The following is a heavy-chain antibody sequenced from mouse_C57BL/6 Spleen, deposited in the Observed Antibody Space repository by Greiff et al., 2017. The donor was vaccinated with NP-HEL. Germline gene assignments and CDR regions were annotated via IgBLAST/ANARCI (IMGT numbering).Heavy chain of an antibody. J-gene: IGHJ3*01. V-gene: IGHV1-15*01. Sequence: VQLQQSGAELVRPGASVTLSCKASGYTFTDYEMHWVKQTPVHGLEWIGAIDPETGGTAYNQKFKGKAILTADKSSSTAYMELRSLTSEDSAVYYCTRDTTVVGAYWGQGTLVTVSA. D-gene: IGHD1-1*01. CDR2: IDPETGGT. CDR1: GYTFTDYE. CDR3: TRDTTVVGAY.